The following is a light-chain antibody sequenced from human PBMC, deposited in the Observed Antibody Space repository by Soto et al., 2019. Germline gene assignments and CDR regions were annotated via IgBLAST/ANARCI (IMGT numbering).Light chain of an antibody. V-gene: IGKV3-15*01. CDR2: GAS. Sequence: EIGKTQVPAKLFVTPGERATLYRRASQSVSSDLAWYNQKPGQAPRILIYGASTRATGIPARFSGSGSGTEFTLPINRLKSEDFEVYYCQQYNNWPRTFGQGTKVDIK. CDR3: QQYNNWPRT. CDR1: QSVSSD. J-gene: IGKJ1*01.